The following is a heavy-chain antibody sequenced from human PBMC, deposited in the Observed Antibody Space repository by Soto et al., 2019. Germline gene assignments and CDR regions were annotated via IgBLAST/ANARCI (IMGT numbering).Heavy chain of an antibody. V-gene: IGHV5-51*01. J-gene: IGHJ6*02. CDR2: IYPGDSDT. CDR1: GYSFTSYW. CDR3: ESHNHDRSYYYYGMDV. Sequence: GESLKISCKGSGYSFTSYWIGWVRQMPGKGLEWMGIIYPGDSDTRYSPSFQGQVTISADKSISTAYLQWSSLKASETAMYYCESHNHDRSYYYYGMDVWGQGTTVTVSS.